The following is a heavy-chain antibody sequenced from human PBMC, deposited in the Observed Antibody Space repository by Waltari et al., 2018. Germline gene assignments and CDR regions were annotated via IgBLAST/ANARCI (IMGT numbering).Heavy chain of an antibody. Sequence: EVQLLQSGTELKKPGSTVKISCQVSGYRFTDYYIHWVQQAPGKGPQLMGLVDPEDGETIYAERFQGRVTITADTSTETAFMELSSLTSDDTAVYYCVTALGDRSSASRPFDVWGLGTLITVSS. CDR3: VTALGDRSSASRPFDV. CDR1: GYRFTDYY. V-gene: IGHV1-69-2*01. J-gene: IGHJ3*01. D-gene: IGHD3-10*01. CDR2: VDPEDGET.